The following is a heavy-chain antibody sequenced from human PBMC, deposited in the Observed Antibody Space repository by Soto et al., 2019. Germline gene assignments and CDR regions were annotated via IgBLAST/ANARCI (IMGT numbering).Heavy chain of an antibody. D-gene: IGHD5-18*01. Sequence: EVQLLESGGDLVQPGGSLRLSCAASGFTFPTYAMTWVRRAPGKGLEWVSTITHSSAGSYYADSVMGSFTISRDNSKNTLYLQMSGLRAEDTAVYSCARGGPRDGYRDLDYWGQGTQVTVSA. CDR1: GFTFPTYA. CDR3: ARGGPRDGYRDLDY. J-gene: IGHJ4*02. CDR2: ITHSSAGS. V-gene: IGHV3-23*01.